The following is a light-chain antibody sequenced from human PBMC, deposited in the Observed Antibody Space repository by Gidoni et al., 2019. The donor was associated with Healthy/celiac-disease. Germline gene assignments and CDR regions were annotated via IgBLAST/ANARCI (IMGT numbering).Light chain of an antibody. J-gene: IGKJ5*01. CDR1: QSVSSY. V-gene: IGKV3-11*01. Sequence: EIVLPQSPATLSLSPGERATLSCRASQSVSSYLAWYQQKPGQAPRLLIDDASTRATGIPARFSGSGSGTDFTLTISSLEPEDFAVYYCQQRSNWPITFGQGTRLEIK. CDR3: QQRSNWPIT. CDR2: DAS.